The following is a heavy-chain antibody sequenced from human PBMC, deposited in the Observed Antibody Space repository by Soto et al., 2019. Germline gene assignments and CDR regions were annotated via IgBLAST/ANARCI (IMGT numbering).Heavy chain of an antibody. CDR3: ARWFGELSFFDY. Sequence: SETLSLTCAVSGDSIIGIYHWAWIRQPPGRSLEWIASIFHTGTAYYTPSLKSRVTISVDTSKNQFSLRLSSVTAADTAVYYCARWFGELSFFDYWGQGTLVTVSS. D-gene: IGHD3-10*01. J-gene: IGHJ4*02. CDR1: GDSIIGIYH. V-gene: IGHV4-38-2*01. CDR2: IFHTGTA.